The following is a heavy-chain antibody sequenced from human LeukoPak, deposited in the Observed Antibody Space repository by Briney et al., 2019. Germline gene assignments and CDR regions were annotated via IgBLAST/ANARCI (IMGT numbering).Heavy chain of an antibody. J-gene: IGHJ6*02. D-gene: IGHD3-10*01. Sequence: PSETLSLTCTVSGGSISSGAHYWSWIRQPPGKGLEWIVYIYYSGNTYYNPSLESRITISVDTPKNQFSLKLSSVTAADTAVYYCARDTMVRGVLRGGMDVWGQGTTVTVSS. V-gene: IGHV4-30-4*01. CDR3: ARDTMVRGVLRGGMDV. CDR1: GGSISSGAHY. CDR2: IYYSGNT.